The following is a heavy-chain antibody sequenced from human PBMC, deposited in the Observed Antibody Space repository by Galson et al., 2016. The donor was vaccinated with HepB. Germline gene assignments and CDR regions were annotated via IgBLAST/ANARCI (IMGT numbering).Heavy chain of an antibody. J-gene: IGHJ6*03. Sequence: SLRLSCAAFGFTVSSYYMSWVRQAPGKGLEWVSVIFYGGTTYYADSVEGRFTISRDDSMNTLYLQMNSLTAEDTAVYFCARTSYRECSGTRCVNFRYYYYYMDVWGKGTTVTVSS. CDR3: ARTSYRECSGTRCVNFRYYYYYMDV. V-gene: IGHV3-53*01. CDR2: IFYGGTT. CDR1: GFTVSSYY. D-gene: IGHD2-2*01.